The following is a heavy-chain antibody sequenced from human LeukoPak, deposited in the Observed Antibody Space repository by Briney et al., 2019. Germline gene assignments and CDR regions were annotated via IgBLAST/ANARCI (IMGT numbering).Heavy chain of an antibody. D-gene: IGHD4-17*01. CDR3: ARGGPTVRALSSFDY. CDR2: IYYSGST. J-gene: IGHJ4*02. V-gene: IGHV4-59*13. CDR1: GGSIRSYY. Sequence: SETLSLTCNVSGGSIRSYYWSWIRQSPGEGLQWIGYIYYSGSTNYNPSLESRVTISVDTSKNQFSLLLTSVTAADTAVYYCARGGPTVRALSSFDYWGRGTLVTVSS.